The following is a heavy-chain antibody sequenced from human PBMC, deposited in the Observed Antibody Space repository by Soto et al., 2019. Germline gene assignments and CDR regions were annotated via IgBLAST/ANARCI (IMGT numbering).Heavy chain of an antibody. D-gene: IGHD3-10*01. CDR2: MNPNSGNT. CDR3: ARGRRARGVTGYYYYYMDV. V-gene: IGHV1-8*01. CDR1: GYTFTRYD. Sequence: ASVNVSCKASGYTFTRYDINWVRQATRQGLEWMGWMNPNSGNTGYAQKFQGRVTMTRNTSISTAYMELSSLRSEDTAVYYCARGRRARGVTGYYYYYMDVWGKGTTVTVSS. J-gene: IGHJ6*03.